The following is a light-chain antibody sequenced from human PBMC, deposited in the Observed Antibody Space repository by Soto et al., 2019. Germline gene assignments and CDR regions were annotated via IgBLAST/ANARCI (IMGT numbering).Light chain of an antibody. J-gene: IGKJ1*01. CDR2: GAS. Sequence: ENVLTQSPGTLSLSPGERATLSCRASQRVTRSYLAWYQQKPGQAPRLLIYGASIRATGIPDRFSGSGSGTDFTLTISRLEPEDFAVYYCQQYGSSPRTFGQGTKVAI. CDR1: QRVTRSY. V-gene: IGKV3-20*01. CDR3: QQYGSSPRT.